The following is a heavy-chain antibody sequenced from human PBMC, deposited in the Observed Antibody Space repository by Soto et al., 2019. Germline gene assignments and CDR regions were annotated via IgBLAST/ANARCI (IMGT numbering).Heavy chain of an antibody. J-gene: IGHJ5*02. V-gene: IGHV3-15*01. Sequence: EVQLVESGGGLVKPGGSLRLSCAASGFTFSNAWMSWVRQAPGKGLEWVGRIKSKTEGGTTDDAGPGKGRFTISRDDSKNTLDLQINSLKTEDTAVYYCTTDKKQQLYNWFDPWGQGTLVTGSS. CDR1: GFTFSNAW. CDR3: TTDKKQQLYNWFDP. CDR2: IKSKTEGGTT. D-gene: IGHD6-13*01.